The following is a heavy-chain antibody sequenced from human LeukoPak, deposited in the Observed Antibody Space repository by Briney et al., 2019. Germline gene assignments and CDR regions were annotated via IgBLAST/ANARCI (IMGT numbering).Heavy chain of an antibody. Sequence: PGGSLRLSCAASGFTFSSYGMHWVRQAPGKGLEWVAFIRYGGSNKYYADSVKGRFTISRDNSKNTLYLQMNSLRAEDTAVYYCAKDQGSYPYYFDYWGQGTLVTVSS. D-gene: IGHD3-10*01. CDR2: IRYGGSNK. J-gene: IGHJ4*02. CDR3: AKDQGSYPYYFDY. V-gene: IGHV3-30*02. CDR1: GFTFSSYG.